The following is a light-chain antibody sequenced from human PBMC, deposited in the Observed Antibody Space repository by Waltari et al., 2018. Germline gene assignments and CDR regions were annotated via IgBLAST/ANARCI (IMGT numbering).Light chain of an antibody. CDR3: SSYTTSSTLV. CDR1: SSDVGGYNS. V-gene: IGLV2-14*03. J-gene: IGLJ2*01. CDR2: DVN. Sequence: QSALTQPASVSGSPGQSITISCTGTSSDVGGYNSVSWYQHHPGSAPKLMISDVNSRPSGVSKRFSGSKSGNPASLTISGLQTEDEADYSCSSYTTSSTLVFGGGTQLTVL.